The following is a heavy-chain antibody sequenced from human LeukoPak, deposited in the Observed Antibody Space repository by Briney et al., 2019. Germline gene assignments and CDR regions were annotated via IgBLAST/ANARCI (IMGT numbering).Heavy chain of an antibody. D-gene: IGHD7-27*01. V-gene: IGHV1-8*01. CDR3: VRTPPNWGADY. CDR2: MSPNSGNT. J-gene: IGHJ4*02. CDR1: GYTFTSYD. Sequence: ASVRVSCKASGYTFTSYDINWVRQATGQGLEWMGWMSPNSGNTGYAQKFQGRVTMTRNTAISTAYMELSSLRSEDTAVYFCVRTPPNWGADYWGQGTLVTVSS.